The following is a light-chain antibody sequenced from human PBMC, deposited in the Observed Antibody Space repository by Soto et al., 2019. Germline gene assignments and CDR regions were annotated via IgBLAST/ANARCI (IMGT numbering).Light chain of an antibody. Sequence: QSALTQPASVSGSPGQSITISCTGPCSDVGSYNLVSWYQQYPGKAPKLIIFEVFKRPSGVSHRFSGSKSGNTASLTISGLQAEDEANYYCCSYAGRATYVFGGGTKLTVL. CDR2: EVF. CDR1: CSDVGSYNL. J-gene: IGLJ2*01. V-gene: IGLV2-23*02. CDR3: CSYAGRATYV.